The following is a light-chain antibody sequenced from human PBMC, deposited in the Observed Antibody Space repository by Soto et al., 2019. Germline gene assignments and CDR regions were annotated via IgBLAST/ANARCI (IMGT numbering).Light chain of an antibody. Sequence: DIQMTQPPSTLSGSVGDRVTITCRASQTISSWLAWYQQKPVKAPKLLIYKASTLKSGVPSRFSGSGSGTEFTLTISSLQPDDFATYYCQHYNSYSEAFGQGPKVELK. CDR2: KAS. V-gene: IGKV1-5*03. CDR1: QTISSW. CDR3: QHYNSYSEA. J-gene: IGKJ1*01.